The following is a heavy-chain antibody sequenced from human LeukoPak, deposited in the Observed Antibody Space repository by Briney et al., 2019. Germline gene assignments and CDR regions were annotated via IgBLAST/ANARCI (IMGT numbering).Heavy chain of an antibody. CDR2: ISYDGSNK. CDR3: ARGLLAREGATNWFDP. V-gene: IGHV3-30*04. Sequence: PGGSLRLSCAASGFTFRSYAMHWVRQAPGKGLEWVAVISYDGSNKYYADSVKGRFTISRDNSKNTLYLQMNSLRAEDTAVYYCARGLLAREGATNWFDPWGQGTLVTVSS. CDR1: GFTFRSYA. J-gene: IGHJ5*02. D-gene: IGHD1-26*01.